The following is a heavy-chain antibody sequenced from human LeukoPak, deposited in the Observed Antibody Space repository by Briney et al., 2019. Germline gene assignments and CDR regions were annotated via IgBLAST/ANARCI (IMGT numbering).Heavy chain of an antibody. J-gene: IGHJ4*02. CDR1: GFTFSSYA. Sequence: PGGSLRLSCAASGFTFSSYAMSWVRQAPGKGLEWVSSITVSSGSTYYADSVKGRFTISRDNSKNTLYLKTNTLRAEDTAVYYCAKETPNYSSVDYWGQGTLVTVSS. V-gene: IGHV3-23*01. CDR3: AKETPNYSSVDY. CDR2: ITVSSGST. D-gene: IGHD6-19*01.